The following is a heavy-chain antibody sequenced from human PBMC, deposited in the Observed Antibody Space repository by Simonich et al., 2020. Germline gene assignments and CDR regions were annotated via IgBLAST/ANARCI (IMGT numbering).Heavy chain of an antibody. CDR1: GFTFSSYA. Sequence: GGGLVQPGGSLRLSCAASGFTFSSYAMSWLRQAPGKGLEWGSAIIGSGGSTYYADSVKVRFTISRDNSKNTLYLHMNSLRAEDTAVYYCAKDLGERITMIVVVIDAFDIWGQGTMVTVSS. V-gene: IGHV3-23*01. D-gene: IGHD3-22*01. CDR3: AKDLGERITMIVVVIDAFDI. CDR2: IIGSGGST. J-gene: IGHJ3*02.